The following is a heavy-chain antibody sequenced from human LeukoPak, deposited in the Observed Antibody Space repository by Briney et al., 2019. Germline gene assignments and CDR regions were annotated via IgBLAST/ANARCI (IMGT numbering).Heavy chain of an antibody. CDR1: GFTFSGYW. CDR3: ARDLGGIAGS. CDR2: INEDGSIT. Sequence: GSLRLSCATSGFTFSGYWMHWVRQVPGKGLDWVSRINEDGSITTHADSVKGRFTISRDNVRNTLYLQMNSLRSEDTAVYYCARDLGGIAGSWGQGTLVTVSS. D-gene: IGHD1-26*01. V-gene: IGHV3-74*01. J-gene: IGHJ4*02.